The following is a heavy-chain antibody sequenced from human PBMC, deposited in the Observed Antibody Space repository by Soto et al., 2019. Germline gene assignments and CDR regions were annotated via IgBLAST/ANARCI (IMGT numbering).Heavy chain of an antibody. V-gene: IGHV3-74*01. CDR2: INSDGSST. Sequence: EVQLVDSGGGLVQPGGSLRLSCAASGFAFSAYWMHWVRQAPGKGLVWVSRINSDGSSTAYADSVKGRFIISRDNAKNTVNLQMNFLRAEDAAVYYCGQGGASSGDSLTFWGQGTLVTVSS. J-gene: IGHJ4*02. CDR1: GFAFSAYW. D-gene: IGHD3-22*01. CDR3: GQGGASSGDSLTF.